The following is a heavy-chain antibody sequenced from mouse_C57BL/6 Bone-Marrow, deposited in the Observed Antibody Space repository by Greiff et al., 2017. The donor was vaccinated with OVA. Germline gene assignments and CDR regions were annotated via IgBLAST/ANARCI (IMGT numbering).Heavy chain of an antibody. CDR1: GYTFTSYW. J-gene: IGHJ3*01. CDR3: ARGIYYDYDCFAY. Sequence: QVQLQQPGAELVMPAASVKLSCTASGYTFTSYWMHWVKQRPGQGLEWIGEIDPSDSYTNYNQKFKGKSTLTVDKSSSTAYMQISSLTSEDYAVSICARGIYYDYDCFAYWGQGTLVTVSA. D-gene: IGHD2-4*01. V-gene: IGHV1-69*01. CDR2: IDPSDSYT.